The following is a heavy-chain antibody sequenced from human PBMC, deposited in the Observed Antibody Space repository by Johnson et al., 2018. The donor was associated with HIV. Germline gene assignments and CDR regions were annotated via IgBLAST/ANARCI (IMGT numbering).Heavy chain of an antibody. D-gene: IGHD6-19*01. CDR2: IYSDGSDT. CDR3: ARKQGLEIPSDGLDI. Sequence: VQLLESGGGLVQPGGSLRLSCAASGFIFRNYWMHWVRQAPGKGLVWVARIYSDGSDTAYADSVKGRFTISRDNAKKTLYLQMNSLRAEDTAIYYCARKQGLEIPSDGLDIWGQGTMVTVSS. V-gene: IGHV3-74*03. J-gene: IGHJ3*02. CDR1: GFIFRNYW.